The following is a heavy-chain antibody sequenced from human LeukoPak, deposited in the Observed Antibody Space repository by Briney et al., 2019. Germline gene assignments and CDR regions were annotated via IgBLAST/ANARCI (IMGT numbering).Heavy chain of an antibody. J-gene: IGHJ4*02. D-gene: IGHD6-19*01. CDR3: TRSDCSSGRCPGFDN. Sequence: SPTFSLTYGISGDSVSSNSAAWNWIRPSPSRGLEWLGRTYYRPKWFINYAPSVKSRIIINPDTPKNQVSLQLNSVTPEDTAVYYCTRSDCSSGRCPGFDNWGQGTLVTVSS. V-gene: IGHV6-1*01. CDR2: TYYRPKWFI. CDR1: GDSVSSNSAA.